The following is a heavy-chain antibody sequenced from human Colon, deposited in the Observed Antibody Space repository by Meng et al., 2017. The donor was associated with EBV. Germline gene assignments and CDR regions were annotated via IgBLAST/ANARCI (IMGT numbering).Heavy chain of an antibody. V-gene: IGHV3-23*04. CDR1: GFTFSSSI. Sequence: EGQLVGAGGGLVQPGGSLRLSCAVSGFTFSSSIMSWVRQAPGRGLEWVSGIHWRGSPTNYADSVRGRFTISRDNSKNTLYLQMDSLRDEDTAVYYCARVGDYAYKDWGQGTLVTVSS. CDR3: ARVGDYAYKD. D-gene: IGHD3-16*01. J-gene: IGHJ1*01. CDR2: IHWRGSPT.